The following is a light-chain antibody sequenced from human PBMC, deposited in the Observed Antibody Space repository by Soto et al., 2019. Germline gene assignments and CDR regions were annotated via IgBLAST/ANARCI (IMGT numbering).Light chain of an antibody. CDR1: QSLVYNDGNTY. V-gene: IGKV2D-30*01. CDR3: KQGTHWLGT. J-gene: IGKJ1*01. CDR2: EVS. Sequence: DAVMTQSPLSLPVILGQPASISCRSSQSLVYNDGNTYLNWFQQRPGQSPGRLVYEVSNWDSGVTDRFSGSGSGTDLTLKISRVEAEELGVYYYKQGTHWLGTFGQGTKVEIK.